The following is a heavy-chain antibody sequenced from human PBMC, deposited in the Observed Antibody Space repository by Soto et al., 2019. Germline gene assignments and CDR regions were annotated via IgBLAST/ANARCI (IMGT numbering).Heavy chain of an antibody. Sequence: GGSLRLSCAASGFTFSDYYMSWIRQAPGKGLEWVSYISSSSSYTNYADSVKGRFTISRDNAKNSLYLQMNSLRAEDTAVYYCARDLGSLWFGEYFDYWGQGTLVTVSS. J-gene: IGHJ4*02. CDR3: ARDLGSLWFGEYFDY. CDR1: GFTFSDYY. CDR2: ISSSSSYT. D-gene: IGHD3-10*01. V-gene: IGHV3-11*06.